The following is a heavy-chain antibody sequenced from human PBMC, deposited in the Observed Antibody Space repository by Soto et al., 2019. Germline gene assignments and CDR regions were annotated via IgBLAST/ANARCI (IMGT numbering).Heavy chain of an antibody. D-gene: IGHD6-13*01. J-gene: IGHJ5*02. CDR1: GYTFTTYG. V-gene: IGHV1-18*01. CDR2: ISAYNGNT. Sequence: ASVKVSCKASGYTFTTYGISWVRQAPGQGLEWMGWISAYNGNTNYAQKVQGRVTMTTDTSTSTAYMELRSLRSDDTAVYYCARDYSSSWYSWFNPWGQGTLVTVSS. CDR3: ARDYSSSWYSWFNP.